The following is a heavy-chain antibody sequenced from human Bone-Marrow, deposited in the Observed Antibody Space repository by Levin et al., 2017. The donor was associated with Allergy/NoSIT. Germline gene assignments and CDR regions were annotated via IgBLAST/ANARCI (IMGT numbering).Heavy chain of an antibody. Sequence: PLASVKVSCTASGYTFTDYYIHWVRQAPGQGLEGMGWISPHRGGSNYAQKFQGRVTMTSDTSISTAYMELNRLRSDDTSVYYCARSLSGMWELLYYFDYLCQGPLVTVSS. CDR3: ARSLSGMWELLYYFDY. CDR1: GYTFTDYY. CDR2: ISPHRGGS. J-gene: IGHJ4*02. D-gene: IGHD1-26*01. V-gene: IGHV1-2*02.